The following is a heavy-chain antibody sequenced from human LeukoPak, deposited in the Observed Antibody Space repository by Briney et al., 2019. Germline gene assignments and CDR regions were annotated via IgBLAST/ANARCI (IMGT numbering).Heavy chain of an antibody. J-gene: IGHJ4*02. CDR2: ISSSSSTI. D-gene: IGHD6-19*01. V-gene: IGHV3-48*01. Sequence: PGGSLRLSCAASGFTFSSYSMNWVRQAPGKGLEWVSYISSSSSTIHYADSVKGRFTISRDNAKNSLYLQMNSLRAEDTAVYYCARDSPWLSILDYWGQGTLVTVSS. CDR1: GFTFSSYS. CDR3: ARDSPWLSILDY.